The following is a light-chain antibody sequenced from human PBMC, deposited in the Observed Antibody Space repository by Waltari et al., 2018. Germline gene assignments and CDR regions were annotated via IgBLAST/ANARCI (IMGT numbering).Light chain of an antibody. V-gene: IGLV2-8*01. CDR1: SSDVGGYNY. J-gene: IGLJ1*01. CDR2: EVS. Sequence: QSALTQPPSASGSPGQSVTISCTGTSSDVGGYNYVSWYQQHPGKAPKLMIYEVSKRPSGVPARFSGSKSGNTASLTVSGLQAEDEADYYCSSYAGSNRKVFGTGTKVTVL. CDR3: SSYAGSNRKV.